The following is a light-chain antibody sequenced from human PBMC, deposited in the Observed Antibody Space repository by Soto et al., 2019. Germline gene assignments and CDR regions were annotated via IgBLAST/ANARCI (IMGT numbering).Light chain of an antibody. J-gene: IGLJ2*01. Sequence: QSVLTQPPSVSPAPGKKVTISCSGSSSNIGNKYASWYQHLPGTAPKLLIYHNNKRPSGIPDRFSDSNSVTSATLVITGLQTGDEADYYCGTWDSSLNAVVFGGGTKLTVL. CDR3: GTWDSSLNAVV. CDR2: HNN. CDR1: SSNIGNKY. V-gene: IGLV1-51*01.